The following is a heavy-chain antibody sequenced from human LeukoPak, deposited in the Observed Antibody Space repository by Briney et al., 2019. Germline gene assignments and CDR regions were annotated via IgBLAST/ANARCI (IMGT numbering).Heavy chain of an antibody. CDR3: ARGEWDLLFDY. V-gene: IGHV4-59*01. J-gene: IGHJ4*02. D-gene: IGHD1-26*01. CDR2: IFYSGST. Sequence: PSETLSLTCTVSGGSISGYYWSWIRQPPGKGLEWIGYIFYSGSTNYNPSLKSRVTISVDTSKNPFSLKLSSVTAADTAVYYCARGEWDLLFDYWGQGTLVTVSS. CDR1: GGSISGYY.